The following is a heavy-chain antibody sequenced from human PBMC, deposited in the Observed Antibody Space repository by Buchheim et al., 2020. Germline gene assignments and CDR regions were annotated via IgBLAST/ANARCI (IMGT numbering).Heavy chain of an antibody. V-gene: IGHV1-69*04. CDR2: IIPILGIA. CDR1: VGTFSSYA. CDR3: ARDNGWSTRHITMIHILYFDL. J-gene: IGHJ2*01. Sequence: QVQLVQSGAEVKKPGSSVKVSCKASVGTFSSYAISWVRQAPGQGLEWMGRIIPILGIANYAQKFQGRVTITADKSTSTAYMELSSLRSEDTAVYYCARDNGWSTRHITMIHILYFDLWGRGTL. D-gene: IGHD3-22*01.